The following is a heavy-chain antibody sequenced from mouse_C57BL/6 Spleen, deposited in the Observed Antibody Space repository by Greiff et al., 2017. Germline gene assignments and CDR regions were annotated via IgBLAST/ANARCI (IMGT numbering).Heavy chain of an antibody. J-gene: IGHJ2*01. D-gene: IGHD1-1*01. CDR3: AREDYYGSSYGYYFDY. V-gene: IGHV1-26*01. Sequence: VQLQQSGPELVKPGASVKISCKASGYTFTDYYMNWVKQSHGKSLEWIGDINPNNGGTSYNQKFKGKATLTVDKSSSTAYMELGSRTSEDAAVYYCAREDYYGSSYGYYFDYWGQGTTLTVSS. CDR1: GYTFTDYY. CDR2: INPNNGGT.